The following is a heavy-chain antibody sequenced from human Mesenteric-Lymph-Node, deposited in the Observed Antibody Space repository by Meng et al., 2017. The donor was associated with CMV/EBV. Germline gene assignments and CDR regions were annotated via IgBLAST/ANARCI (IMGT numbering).Heavy chain of an antibody. Sequence: GVLKISCAASGFTFSRYSMNWARQAPGKGLEWISFISSSTSVIYYAESVKGRFTISRDNAKNTLYLQMNSLRVEDTAVYYCATYMSIVGESTGDCWGQGTLVTVSS. V-gene: IGHV3-48*04. D-gene: IGHD1-26*01. CDR2: ISSSTSVI. CDR3: ATYMSIVGESTGDC. J-gene: IGHJ4*02. CDR1: GFTFSRYS.